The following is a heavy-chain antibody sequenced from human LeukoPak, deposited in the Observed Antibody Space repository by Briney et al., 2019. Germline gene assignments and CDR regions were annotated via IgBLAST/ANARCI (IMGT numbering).Heavy chain of an antibody. V-gene: IGHV3-21*01. Sequence: GGTLRLSCAASGFTFSSYGMNWVRQAPGKGLEWVSSISSSSSYIYYADSVKGRFTISRDNAKNSLYLQMNSLRAEDTAVYYCARGVVGATRRGYYYYMDVWGKGTTVTVS. D-gene: IGHD1-26*01. CDR2: ISSSSSYI. CDR3: ARGVVGATRRGYYYYMDV. CDR1: GFTFSSYG. J-gene: IGHJ6*03.